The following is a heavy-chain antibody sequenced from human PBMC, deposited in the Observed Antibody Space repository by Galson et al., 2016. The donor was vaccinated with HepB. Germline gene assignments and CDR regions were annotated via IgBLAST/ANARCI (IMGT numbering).Heavy chain of an antibody. D-gene: IGHD3-22*01. V-gene: IGHV3-48*02. Sequence: SLRLSCAASGFTVSSISMNWVRQAPGKGLEWVSYISSRSRTIYYADSVKGRVTISRDNAKNSLYLQMNSLRDGDTAVYYCARNAYYYGTSGYYYDGGFDYWGQGTLVTVSS. CDR2: ISSRSRTI. CDR3: ARNAYYYGTSGYYYDGGFDY. CDR1: GFTVSSIS. J-gene: IGHJ4*02.